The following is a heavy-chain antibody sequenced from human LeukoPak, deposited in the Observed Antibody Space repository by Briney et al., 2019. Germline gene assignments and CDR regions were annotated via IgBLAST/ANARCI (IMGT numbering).Heavy chain of an antibody. D-gene: IGHD6-19*01. CDR2: ISYDGSNK. J-gene: IGHJ4*02. Sequence: PGGSLRLSCAASGFTFSSYAMHWVRQAPGKGLEWVAVISYDGSNKYYADSVKGRFTISRDNAKNSLYLQMNSLRAEDTGVYYCARRIAVADNYFDYWGQGTLVTVSS. CDR1: GFTFSSYA. V-gene: IGHV3-30*04. CDR3: ARRIAVADNYFDY.